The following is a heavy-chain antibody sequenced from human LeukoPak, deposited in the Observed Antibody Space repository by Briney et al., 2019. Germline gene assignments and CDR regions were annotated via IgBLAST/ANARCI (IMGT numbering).Heavy chain of an antibody. Sequence: SETLSLTCTVSGGSISSYYWSWIRQPPGKGLEWIGRIYTSGSTNYNPSLKSRVTISVDTSKNQFSLKLSSVTAADTAVYYCARDKSGSYFMNWFDPWGQGTLVTVSS. J-gene: IGHJ5*02. D-gene: IGHD1-26*01. CDR2: IYTSGST. CDR1: GGSISSYY. V-gene: IGHV4-4*08. CDR3: ARDKSGSYFMNWFDP.